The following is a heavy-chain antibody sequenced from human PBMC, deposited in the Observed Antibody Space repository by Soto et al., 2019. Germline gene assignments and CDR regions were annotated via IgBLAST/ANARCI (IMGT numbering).Heavy chain of an antibody. CDR3: ARGPIFGVVIIPHYFDY. V-gene: IGHV1-69*01. D-gene: IGHD3-3*01. CDR1: GGTFSSYA. J-gene: IGHJ4*02. Sequence: QVQLVQSGAEVKKPGSSVKVSCKASGGTFSSYAISWVRQAPGQGLEWMGGIIPIFGTANYAQKFQGRVTITADEPTSTACMELSSLRSEETAVYYCARGPIFGVVIIPHYFDYWGQGTLVTVSS. CDR2: IIPIFGTA.